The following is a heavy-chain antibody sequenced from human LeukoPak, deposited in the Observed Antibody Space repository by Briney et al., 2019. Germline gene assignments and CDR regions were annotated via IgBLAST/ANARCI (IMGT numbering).Heavy chain of an antibody. V-gene: IGHV4-59*10. J-gene: IGHJ4*02. CDR2: IYTSGST. Sequence: PSETLSLTCAVYGGSFSGYYWSWIRLPAGKGLEWIGRIYTSGSTNYNPSLKSRVTMSVDTSKNQFSLKLTSVTAADTAVYYCARASVLTGYYTAVTFDYWGQGTLVTVSS. CDR3: ARASVLTGYYTAVTFDY. D-gene: IGHD3-9*01. CDR1: GGSFSGYY.